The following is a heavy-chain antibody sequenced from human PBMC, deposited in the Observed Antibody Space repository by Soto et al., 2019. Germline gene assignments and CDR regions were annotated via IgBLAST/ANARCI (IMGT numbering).Heavy chain of an antibody. Sequence: PGGSLRLSCVASGFPFDPYVMAWVRQVPGKGLEWVAAIRSNTASTYYSDSMRGRFTISRDNSKSALYLQMNSLRAEDSAVYYCAKVRGSWFDPWGQGTLVTVSS. CDR1: GFPFDPYV. J-gene: IGHJ5*02. V-gene: IGHV3-23*01. CDR2: IRSNTAST. CDR3: AKVRGSWFDP.